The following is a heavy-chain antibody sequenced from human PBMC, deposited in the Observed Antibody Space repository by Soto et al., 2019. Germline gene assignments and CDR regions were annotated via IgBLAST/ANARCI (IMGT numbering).Heavy chain of an antibody. V-gene: IGHV1-46*01. D-gene: IGHD3-9*01. J-gene: IGHJ6*02. CDR2: INPSGGRT. CDR3: ARENGDYDILTDYYPYYYYGMDV. CDR1: GYTFTGYY. Sequence: QVQLEQSGAEVKKPGASVKVSCKASGYTFTGYYVHWVRQAPGQGLEWLGIINPSGGRTSYAQTLQGRITGTRDTSTSTGYMQLSSLRSEDTAVYYCARENGDYDILTDYYPYYYYGMDVWGQGTTVTVSS.